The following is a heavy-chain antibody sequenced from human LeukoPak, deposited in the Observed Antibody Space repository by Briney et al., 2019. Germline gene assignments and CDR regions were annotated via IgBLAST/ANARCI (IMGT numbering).Heavy chain of an antibody. J-gene: IGHJ5*02. V-gene: IGHV3-49*04. CDR2: IRSKAYGGTT. D-gene: IGHD2-8*01. CDR3: TRVGYGGLVCAS. CDR1: GFTFGDSA. Sequence: GGSLRLSCTASGFTFGDSAMSWVRQAPGKGLEWIGFIRSKAYGGTTEYAASVKGRFTISRDDSRSFAYLQMNSLTTEDTAVYYCTRVGYGGLVCASWGKGALVTVSS.